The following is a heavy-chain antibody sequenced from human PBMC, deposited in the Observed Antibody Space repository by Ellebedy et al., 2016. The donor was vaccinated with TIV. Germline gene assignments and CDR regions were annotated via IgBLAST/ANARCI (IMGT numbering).Heavy chain of an antibody. J-gene: IGHJ4*02. Sequence: GGSLRLSXAASGFSFSDYSMNWVRQAPGEGLEWVSAISGSGGDTYYADSVKGRFTISRDNSKETLYLQMNSLRAEDTAVYYCAKDPYGDRYFDDWGQGTLVTVAS. CDR2: ISGSGGDT. CDR3: AKDPYGDRYFDD. CDR1: GFSFSDYS. V-gene: IGHV3-23*01. D-gene: IGHD4-17*01.